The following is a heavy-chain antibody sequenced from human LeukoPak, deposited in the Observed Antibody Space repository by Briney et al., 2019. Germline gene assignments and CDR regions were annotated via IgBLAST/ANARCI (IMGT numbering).Heavy chain of an antibody. CDR2: IIPIFGTA. J-gene: IGHJ6*02. D-gene: IGHD6-6*01. V-gene: IGHV1-69*01. CDR1: GGTFSSYA. Sequence: GASVKVSCKASGGTFSSYAISWVRQAPGQGLEWMGGIIPIFGTANYAQKFQGRVTITADESTSTAYMELSSLRSEDTAVYYCARDLTAARPLDGYGMDVWDQGTTVTVSS. CDR3: ARDLTAARPLDGYGMDV.